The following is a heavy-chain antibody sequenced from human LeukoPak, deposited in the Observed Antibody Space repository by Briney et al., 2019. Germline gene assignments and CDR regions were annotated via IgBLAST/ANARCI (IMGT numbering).Heavy chain of an antibody. CDR3: AKELSARRPYDF. CDR1: GFTFSHFG. CDR2: VSGGGENT. Sequence: GGSLRLSCAASGFTFSHFGMKWVSQVPGKGLGWVAAVSGGGENTYYSDSTRGRFTIPRDNSKNTLYLQMHSLRAEDTALYYCAKELSARRPYDFWGQGSLVTVSS. V-gene: IGHV3-23*01. J-gene: IGHJ4*02. D-gene: IGHD2/OR15-2a*01.